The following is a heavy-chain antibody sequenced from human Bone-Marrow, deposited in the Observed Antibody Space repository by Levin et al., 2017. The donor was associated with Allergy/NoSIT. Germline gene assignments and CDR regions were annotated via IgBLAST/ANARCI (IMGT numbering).Heavy chain of an antibody. Sequence: AGGSLRLSCAASGFTFSSYAMSWVRQAPGKGLEWVSAISGSGGSTYYADSVKGRFTISRDKSKNTLYLQMNSLRAEDTAVYYCAKGIQLWLDFHDYWGQGTLVTVSS. CDR2: ISGSGGST. V-gene: IGHV3-23*01. J-gene: IGHJ4*02. D-gene: IGHD5-18*01. CDR3: AKGIQLWLDFHDY. CDR1: GFTFSSYA.